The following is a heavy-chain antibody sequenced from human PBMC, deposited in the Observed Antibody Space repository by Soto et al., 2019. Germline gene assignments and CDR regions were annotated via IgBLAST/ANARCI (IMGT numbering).Heavy chain of an antibody. CDR1: GGSISSYY. CDR2: IYYSGST. CDR3: ARQSGSSWRNHYYYYGLDV. J-gene: IGHJ6*02. D-gene: IGHD6-13*01. V-gene: IGHV4-59*08. Sequence: QVQLQESGPGLVKPSETLSLTCTVSGGSISSYYWSWIRQPPGKGLEWIGYIYYSGSTNYNPSLKIRVTISIDTSKNQFSLKLSSVTAADTAVYYCARQSGSSWRNHYYYYGLDVWGQGTTVTVSS.